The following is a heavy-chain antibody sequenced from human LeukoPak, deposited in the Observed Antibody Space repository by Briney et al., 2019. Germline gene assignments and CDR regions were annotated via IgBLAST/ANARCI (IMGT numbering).Heavy chain of an antibody. CDR2: VSAYNGKT. J-gene: IGHJ4*02. CDR3: ARGGTFYPSIDY. V-gene: IGHV1-18*01. Sequence: ASLKVSCKASGYTLTTSYINWVRQAPGQGLKWMGWVSAYNGKTSYAPRFQGRVTMTKDSSTSTAYMDLASLSSDDTAVYYCARGGTFYPSIDYWGQGTLVTVSS. D-gene: IGHD1-26*01. CDR1: GYTLTTSY.